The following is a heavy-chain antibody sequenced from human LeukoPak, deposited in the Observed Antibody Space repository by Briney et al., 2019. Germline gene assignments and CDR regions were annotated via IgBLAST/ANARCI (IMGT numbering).Heavy chain of an antibody. J-gene: IGHJ4*02. Sequence: PGGSLRLSCAASGFTFSSFAMSWVRQAPGKGLEWVANIKQDGSEKYYVDSVKGRFTISRDNAKNSLYLQMNSLRAEDTAVYYCAREGIKDSSFDYWGQGTLVTVSS. CDR3: AREGIKDSSFDY. CDR1: GFTFSSFA. CDR2: IKQDGSEK. V-gene: IGHV3-7*01. D-gene: IGHD6-13*01.